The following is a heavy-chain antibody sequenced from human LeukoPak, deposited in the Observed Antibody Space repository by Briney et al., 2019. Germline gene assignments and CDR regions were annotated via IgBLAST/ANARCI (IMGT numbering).Heavy chain of an antibody. V-gene: IGHV3-23*01. CDR3: AELGITMIGGV. CDR1: GFTLSSYA. CDR2: TSSSDSGK. D-gene: IGHD3-10*02. Sequence: GGSLRLSCVVSGFTLSSYAMSWVRQAPGKGLEWVAATSSSDSGKYHADSVRGRFTISRDNSKSTVYLQMNSLRAEGTAVYYCAELGITMIGGVWGKGTTVTISS. J-gene: IGHJ6*04.